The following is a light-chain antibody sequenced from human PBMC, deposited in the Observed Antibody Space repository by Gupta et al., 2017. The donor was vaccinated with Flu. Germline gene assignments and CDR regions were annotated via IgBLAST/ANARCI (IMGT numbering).Light chain of an antibody. Sequence: EIVMTQSPATLSVSPGERATLSCRASQSVSNNLAWYQQKPGQAPRFLIYGASTRATGIPARFSGSGSGTDFTLTISSLQSEDFAVYYCQQYNNWPRTFGQGTKVEIK. CDR2: GAS. J-gene: IGKJ1*01. CDR1: QSVSNN. CDR3: QQYNNWPRT. V-gene: IGKV3-15*01.